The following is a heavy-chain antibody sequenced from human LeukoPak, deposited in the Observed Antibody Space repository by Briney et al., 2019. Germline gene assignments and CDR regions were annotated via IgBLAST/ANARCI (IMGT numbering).Heavy chain of an antibody. CDR3: AKPPVVGAPSPFDY. CDR2: INSNSGGT. J-gene: IGHJ4*02. Sequence: ASVKVSCKASGCTFTGYYLHWVRQAPGQGLDWMGWINSNSGGTNYAQKFQGRVTMTRDTSISTAYLELSRLRSDDTAVYYCAKPPVVGAPSPFDYWGQGTLVTVSS. CDR1: GCTFTGYY. D-gene: IGHD1-26*01. V-gene: IGHV1-2*02.